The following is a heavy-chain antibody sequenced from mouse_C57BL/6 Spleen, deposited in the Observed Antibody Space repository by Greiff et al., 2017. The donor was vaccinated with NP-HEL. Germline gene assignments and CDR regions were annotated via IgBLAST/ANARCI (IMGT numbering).Heavy chain of an antibody. CDR3: ARGNWDVRAMDY. D-gene: IGHD4-1*01. CDR2: INPNNGGT. Sequence: EVQLQQSGPELVKPGASVKISCKASGYTFTDYYMNWVKQSHGKSLEWIGDINPNNGGTSYNQKFKGKATLTVDKSSSTAYMELRSLTSEDSAVYYCARGNWDVRAMDYWGQGTSVTVSS. V-gene: IGHV1-26*01. J-gene: IGHJ4*01. CDR1: GYTFTDYY.